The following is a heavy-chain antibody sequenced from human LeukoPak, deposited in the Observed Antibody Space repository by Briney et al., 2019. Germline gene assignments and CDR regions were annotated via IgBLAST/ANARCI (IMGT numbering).Heavy chain of an antibody. Sequence: SETLSLTCTVSGGSISSSSYYWGWIRQTPGKGLEWIGSIDYSGSIYYNPSLRSRVTISADTSQNQFSLKLSSVTAADTAVYYCARRGGSGIRGDYYFDYWGQGTPVTVSS. CDR2: IDYSGSI. J-gene: IGHJ4*02. D-gene: IGHD3-10*01. V-gene: IGHV4-39*01. CDR1: GGSISSSSYY. CDR3: ARRGGSGIRGDYYFDY.